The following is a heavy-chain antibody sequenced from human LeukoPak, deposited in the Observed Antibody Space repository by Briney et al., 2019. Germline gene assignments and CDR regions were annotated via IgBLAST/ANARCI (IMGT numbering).Heavy chain of an antibody. J-gene: IGHJ4*02. CDR1: GYSFTTYR. CDR3: ARHVDDSSGYYYRTMYYFDY. Sequence: GESLKISCKGSGYSFTTYRIGWVRQMPGKGLEWMGIISPGDSDTRYSPSLKGQVTISADKSISTAYLQWSSLKASDTAMYYCARHVDDSSGYYYRTMYYFDYWGQGSLVTVSS. CDR2: ISPGDSDT. V-gene: IGHV5-51*01. D-gene: IGHD3-22*01.